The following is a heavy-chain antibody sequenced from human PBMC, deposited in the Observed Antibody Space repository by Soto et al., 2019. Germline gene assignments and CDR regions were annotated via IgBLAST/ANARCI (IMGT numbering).Heavy chain of an antibody. Sequence: EVQLVESGGGLVQPGGSLRLSCAASGFTFSSYWMHWVRQAPGKGLVWVSRINSDGSSTSYADSVKGRFTISRDNAKNTLSLQMNSLRAEDTAVYYCARDRVTMIVVNGVDVWGQGTAVTVSS. CDR1: GFTFSSYW. D-gene: IGHD3-22*01. CDR2: INSDGSST. J-gene: IGHJ6*02. V-gene: IGHV3-74*01. CDR3: ARDRVTMIVVNGVDV.